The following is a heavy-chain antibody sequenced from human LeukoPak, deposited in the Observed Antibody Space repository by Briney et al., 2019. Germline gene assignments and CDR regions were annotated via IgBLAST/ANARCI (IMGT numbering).Heavy chain of an antibody. CDR3: ARDRLLWSYYYYYGMDV. V-gene: IGHV1-18*01. D-gene: IGHD2-8*02. CDR1: GYTFTSYG. CDR2: ISAYNGNT. Sequence: GASVKVSCKASGYTFTSYGISWVRQAPGQGLEWMGWISAYNGNTNYAQKLQGRVTMTTDTSTSTAYMELRSLRSDDTAVYYCARDRLLWSYYYYYGMDVWGQGTTVTVSS. J-gene: IGHJ6*02.